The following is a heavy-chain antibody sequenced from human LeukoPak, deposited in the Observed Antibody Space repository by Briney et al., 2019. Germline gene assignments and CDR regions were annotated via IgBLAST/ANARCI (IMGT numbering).Heavy chain of an antibody. J-gene: IGHJ6*02. CDR1: GFALSSHW. CDR3: ARNNGMDV. V-gene: IGHV3-7*03. Sequence: GGSLRLSCAASGFALSSHWMTWVRQVPGRGPEWVANVNRDGSETYYLDSVKGRFTISKDNAKNSLYLQMNSLRAEDTPLNRCARNNGMDVWGQGTTVIVSS. CDR2: VNRDGSET.